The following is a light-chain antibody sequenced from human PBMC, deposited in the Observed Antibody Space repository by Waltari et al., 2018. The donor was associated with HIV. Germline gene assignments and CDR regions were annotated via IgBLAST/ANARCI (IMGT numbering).Light chain of an antibody. CDR1: SSDVGIFNL. J-gene: IGLJ3*02. Sequence: QSALTQPASASGSPGQSTPLSCPGISSDVGIFNLVSWYQQHPGKAPKLMIYEGIKRPSGVSNRFSGSKSGNTASLTISGLQAEDEADYYCCSYAGSSNWVFGGGTKLTVL. V-gene: IGLV2-23*01. CDR3: CSYAGSSNWV. CDR2: EGI.